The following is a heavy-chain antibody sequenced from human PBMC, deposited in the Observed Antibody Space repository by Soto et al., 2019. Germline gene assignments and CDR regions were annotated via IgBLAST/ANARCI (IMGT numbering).Heavy chain of an antibody. J-gene: IGHJ3*02. D-gene: IGHD2-2*01. Sequence: SVKVSCKASGGTFSSYAISWVRQAPGQGLEWMGGIIPIFGTANYAQKFQGRVTITADESTSTAYMELSSLRSEDTAVYYCARDPGQGFGSSTSGDAFDIWGQGTMVTVSS. CDR2: IIPIFGTA. V-gene: IGHV1-69*13. CDR3: ARDPGQGFGSSTSGDAFDI. CDR1: GGTFSSYA.